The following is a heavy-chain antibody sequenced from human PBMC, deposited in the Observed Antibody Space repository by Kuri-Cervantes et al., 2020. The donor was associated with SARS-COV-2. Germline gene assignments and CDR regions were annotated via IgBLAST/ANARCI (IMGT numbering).Heavy chain of an antibody. CDR1: GYTFTSYG. D-gene: IGHD3-16*02. CDR2: ISAYNGNT. V-gene: IGHV1-18*04. Sequence: ASVKVSCKASGYTFTSYGISWVRQAPGQGLEWMGWISAYNGNTNYAQKLQGRVTMTTDTSTSTAYMELRSLRSDDTAVYYCARDHSYDYIWGSYLNAFDIWGQGTTVTVSS. J-gene: IGHJ3*02. CDR3: ARDHSYDYIWGSYLNAFDI.